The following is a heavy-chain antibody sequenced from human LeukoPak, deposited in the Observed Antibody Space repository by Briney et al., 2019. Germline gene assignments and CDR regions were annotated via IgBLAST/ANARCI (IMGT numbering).Heavy chain of an antibody. D-gene: IGHD1-26*01. Sequence: VASVKVSCKASGYTFTGYYMHWVRQAPGRGLEWMGWINPNSGGTNYAQKFQGRVTMTRDTSISTAYMELSRLRSDDTAVYYCARVGSSKVDAFDIWGQGTMVNVSS. CDR3: ARVGSSKVDAFDI. J-gene: IGHJ3*02. CDR1: GYTFTGYY. CDR2: INPNSGGT. V-gene: IGHV1-2*02.